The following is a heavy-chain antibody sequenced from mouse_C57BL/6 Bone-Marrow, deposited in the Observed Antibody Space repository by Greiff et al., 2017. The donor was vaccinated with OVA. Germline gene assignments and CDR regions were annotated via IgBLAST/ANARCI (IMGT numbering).Heavy chain of an antibody. J-gene: IGHJ2*01. CDR3: ARAGTFDY. CDR2: IYPGSGNT. CDR1: GYTFTDYY. Sequence: VKLQQSGAELVRPGASVKLSCKASGYTFTDYYINWVKQRPGQGLAWIARIYPGSGNTYYNEKFKGKATLTAEKSSSTAYMQLSSLTSEDSAVYFCARAGTFDYWGQGTTLTVSS. D-gene: IGHD4-1*01. V-gene: IGHV1-76*01.